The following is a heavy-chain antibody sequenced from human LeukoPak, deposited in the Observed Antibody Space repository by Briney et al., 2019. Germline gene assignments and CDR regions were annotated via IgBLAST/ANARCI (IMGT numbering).Heavy chain of an antibody. CDR1: GFTVSSNF. CDR3: AKDLGRYYYYYGMDV. V-gene: IGHV3-53*05. CDR2: IYSGGST. J-gene: IGHJ6*02. Sequence: GGSLRLSCAASGFTVSSNFMSWVRQAPGKGLEWVSIIYSGGSTYYADSVKGRFTISRDNSKNTLYLQMNSLRAEDTAVYYCAKDLGRYYYYYGMDVWGQGTTVTVSS.